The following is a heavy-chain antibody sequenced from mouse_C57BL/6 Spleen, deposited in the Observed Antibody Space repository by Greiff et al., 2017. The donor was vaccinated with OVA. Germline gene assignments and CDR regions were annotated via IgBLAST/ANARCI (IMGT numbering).Heavy chain of an antibody. CDR2: IRNKANGYTT. CDR1: GGKGREEE. CDR3: ARWAYYYAMDY. Sequence: EVKREEDGGGGGKTGGGGRRDWAEEGGKGREEERRGGGEEKVKEREWLCFIRNKANGYTTEYSASVKGRFTISRDNSQSILYLQMNALRAEDSATYYCARWAYYYAMDYWGQGTSVTVSS. V-gene: IGHV7-3*01. J-gene: IGHJ4*01. D-gene: IGHD3-1*01.